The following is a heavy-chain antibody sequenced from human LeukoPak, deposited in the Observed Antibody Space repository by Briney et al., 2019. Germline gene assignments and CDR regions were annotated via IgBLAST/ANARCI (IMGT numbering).Heavy chain of an antibody. CDR1: GFTFSEYA. D-gene: IGHD5-18*01. J-gene: IGHJ6*03. CDR2: INDRGTGT. CDR3: AKGLKTAVGPYMGYHYYMDV. V-gene: IGHV3-23*01. Sequence: GGSLRLSCAASGFTFSEYAMSWVRQAPGKGLEWVSTINDRGTGTYYADSVKGRFTISRDNSKNTLSLQMNSLRAEDTAVYYCAKGLKTAVGPYMGYHYYMDVWGKGTTVTVSS.